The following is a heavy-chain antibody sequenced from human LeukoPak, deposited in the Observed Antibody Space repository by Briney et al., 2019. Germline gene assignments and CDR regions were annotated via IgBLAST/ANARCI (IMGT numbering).Heavy chain of an antibody. CDR1: GYTFASHD. D-gene: IGHD1-1*01. CDR3: VRGSGRGKYS. CDR2: MNIDSGNT. V-gene: IGHV1-8*01. Sequence: GASVKVSCKASGYTFASHDIHWVRQATGQGLEWMGWMNIDSGNTGYAEKFQGRVTITRNTSTTTANMELSSLTSEDTAVCYCVRGSGRGKYSWGQGTLVTVSS. J-gene: IGHJ4*02.